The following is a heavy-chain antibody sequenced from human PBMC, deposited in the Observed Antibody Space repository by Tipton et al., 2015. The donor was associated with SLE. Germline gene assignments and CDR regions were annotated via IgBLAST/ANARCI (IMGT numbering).Heavy chain of an antibody. D-gene: IGHD2-15*01. CDR2: ITNDGSST. CDR3: ARGGVVAAFDI. V-gene: IGHV3-74*01. Sequence: SLRLSCVASGFTFNNYCMHWVRHAPGKGLVWVSVITNDGSSTNYADPVKGRFTISRDTAKNTLYLQMNSLTADDTAVYHCARGGVVAAFDIWGQGTVVTVSS. CDR1: GFTFNNYC. J-gene: IGHJ3*02.